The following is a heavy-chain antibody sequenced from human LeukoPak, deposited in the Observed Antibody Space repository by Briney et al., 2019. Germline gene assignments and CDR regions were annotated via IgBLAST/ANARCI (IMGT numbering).Heavy chain of an antibody. Sequence: GGSLRLSCAASGFTFDADWMNWFRQAPGKGLEWAGLIRTKTDGGTTDNATPVKGRFAISRDDSRNMLFLQMNSLKTEDTGVYYCTTGGPRRHWGQGTLVTVSS. J-gene: IGHJ4*02. CDR2: IRTKTDGGTT. CDR3: TTGGPRRH. V-gene: IGHV3-15*01. D-gene: IGHD3-16*01. CDR1: GFTFDADW.